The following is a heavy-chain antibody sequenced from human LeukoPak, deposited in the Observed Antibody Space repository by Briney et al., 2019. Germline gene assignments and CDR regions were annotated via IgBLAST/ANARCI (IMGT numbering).Heavy chain of an antibody. V-gene: IGHV1-24*01. Sequence: GASVKVSCKVSGYTLSELAMHWVRQAPGEGLQWMGGFDPEDGETAYAQNFQGRLTMTEDTSTDTAYMELRTLTSEDSAVYYCAAELITGTDFHFWGQGTLVSVSS. CDR3: AAELITGTDFHF. D-gene: IGHD1-7*01. J-gene: IGHJ4*02. CDR1: GYTLSELA. CDR2: FDPEDGET.